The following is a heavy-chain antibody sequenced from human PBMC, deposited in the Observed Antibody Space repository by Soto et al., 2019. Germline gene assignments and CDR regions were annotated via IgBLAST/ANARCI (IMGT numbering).Heavy chain of an antibody. D-gene: IGHD6-19*01. CDR1: GFTFSSYG. Sequence: QVQLVESGGGVVQPGRSLRLSCAASGFTFSSYGMHWVRQAPGKGLEWVAVIWYDGSNKYYADSVTGRFTISRDNSKNTLYLQMNSLRAEDTAVYYCARDRDCVGCRADMDVWGKGTTVTVSS. V-gene: IGHV3-33*01. CDR3: ARDRDCVGCRADMDV. J-gene: IGHJ6*03. CDR2: IWYDGSNK.